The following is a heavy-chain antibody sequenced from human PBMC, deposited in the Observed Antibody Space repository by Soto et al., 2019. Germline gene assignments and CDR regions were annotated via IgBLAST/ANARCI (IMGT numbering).Heavy chain of an antibody. V-gene: IGHV3-21*01. D-gene: IGHD2-21*01. CDR3: ARGYIAMDY. Sequence: EVQVVDSGGGLVKPGGSLRLSCAASGFTFSTYTMNWVRQAPGKGLEWVSSISSSSNYIYYADSLKGRFTISRDNAKNSLFLQMDSLRAEDTAVYYCARGYIAMDYCGQGTLVTVSS. CDR2: ISSSSNYI. CDR1: GFTFSTYT. J-gene: IGHJ4*02.